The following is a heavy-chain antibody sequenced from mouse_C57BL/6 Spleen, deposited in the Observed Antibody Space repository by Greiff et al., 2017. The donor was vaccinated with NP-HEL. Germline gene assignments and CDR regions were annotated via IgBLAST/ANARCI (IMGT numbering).Heavy chain of an antibody. D-gene: IGHD1-1*01. V-gene: IGHV1-26*01. CDR2: INPNNGGT. J-gene: IGHJ2*01. Sequence: EVQLQQSGPELVKPGASVKISCKASGYTFTDYYMNWVKQSHGKSLEWIGDINPNNGGTSHNQKFKGKATLTVDKSSSTAYMELRSLTSEDSAVYYCASDGSSYRDYFDYWGQGTTLTVSS. CDR3: ASDGSSYRDYFDY. CDR1: GYTFTDYY.